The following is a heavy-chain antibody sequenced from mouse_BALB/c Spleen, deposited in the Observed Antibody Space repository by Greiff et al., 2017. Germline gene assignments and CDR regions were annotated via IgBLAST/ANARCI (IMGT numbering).Heavy chain of an antibody. V-gene: IGHV1S81*02. CDR3: ARSGITTEYYAMDD. CDR1: GYTFTSYW. D-gene: IGHD1-2*01. CDR2: INPSNGRT. Sequence: QVQLQQPGAELVKPGASVKLSCKASGYTFTSYWMHWVKQRPGQGLEWIGEINPSNGRTNYNEKFKSKATLTVDKSSSTAYMQLSSLTSEDSAVYYCARSGITTEYYAMDDWGQGTSVTVSS. J-gene: IGHJ4*01.